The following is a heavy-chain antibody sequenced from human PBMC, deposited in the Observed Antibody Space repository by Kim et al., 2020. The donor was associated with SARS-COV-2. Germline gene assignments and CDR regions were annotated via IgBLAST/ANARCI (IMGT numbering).Heavy chain of an antibody. J-gene: IGHJ4*02. Sequence: GRQYYPDAVKGSFTISRDNSKNTLYLQMSSLKAEDTAVYYCSGWYEFLDYWGQGTLVTVSS. CDR3: SGWYEFLDY. D-gene: IGHD6-19*01. CDR2: GRQ. V-gene: IGHV3-64D*06.